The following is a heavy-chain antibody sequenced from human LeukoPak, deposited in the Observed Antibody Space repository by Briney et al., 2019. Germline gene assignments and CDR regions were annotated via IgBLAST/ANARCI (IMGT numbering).Heavy chain of an antibody. CDR1: GFTFSSYA. Sequence: GRSLRLSCAASGFTFSSYAMHWVRQAPGKGLEWVAVISYDGSNKYYADSVKGRFTISRDNSKNTLYLQMNSLRGEDTAVYYCARGYYGSGSYIYWGQGTLVTVSS. CDR3: ARGYYGSGSYIY. CDR2: ISYDGSNK. D-gene: IGHD3-10*01. J-gene: IGHJ4*02. V-gene: IGHV3-30-3*01.